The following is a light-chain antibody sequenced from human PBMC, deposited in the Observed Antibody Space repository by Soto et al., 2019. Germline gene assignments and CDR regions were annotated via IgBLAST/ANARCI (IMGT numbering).Light chain of an antibody. CDR2: DAS. CDR1: QSISSW. J-gene: IGKJ5*01. V-gene: IGKV1-5*01. Sequence: DIQITQSPSTLSASVGDSVTITRRASQSISSWLDWYQQKPGKAPKLLIYDASSLESGVPSRFSGSGSGTDFTLIISSLQPEDIATYYCQQYDNPSITFGQGTRLEIK. CDR3: QQYDNPSIT.